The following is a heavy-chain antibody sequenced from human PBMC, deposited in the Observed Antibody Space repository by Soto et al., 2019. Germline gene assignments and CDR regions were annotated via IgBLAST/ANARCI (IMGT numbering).Heavy chain of an antibody. V-gene: IGHV4-39*01. CDR3: ARGWSSSSVGNWFDP. D-gene: IGHD6-6*01. CDR2: IYYSGST. Sequence: SETLSLTCTVSGGSISSSSYYWGWIRQPPGKGLEWIGSIYYSGSTYYNPSLKSRVTISVDTSKNQFSLKLSSVTAADTAVYYCARGWSSSSVGNWFDPWGQGTLVTVSS. J-gene: IGHJ5*02. CDR1: GGSISSSSYY.